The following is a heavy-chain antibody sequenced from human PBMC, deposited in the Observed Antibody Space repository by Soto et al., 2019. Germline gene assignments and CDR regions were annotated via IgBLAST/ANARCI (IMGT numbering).Heavy chain of an antibody. Sequence: GGSLRLSCAASGFTFSSYAMHWVRQAPGKGLEWVAVISYDGSNKYYADSVKGRFTISRDNSKNTLYLQMNSLRAEDTAVYYCARESVSPRGFGYFDYWGQGTLVTVSS. CDR1: GFTFSSYA. CDR2: ISYDGSNK. V-gene: IGHV3-30-3*01. D-gene: IGHD3-16*01. CDR3: ARESVSPRGFGYFDY. J-gene: IGHJ4*02.